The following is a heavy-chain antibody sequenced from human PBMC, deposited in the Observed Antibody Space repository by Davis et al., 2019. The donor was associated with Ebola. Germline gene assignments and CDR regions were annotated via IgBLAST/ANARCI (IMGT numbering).Heavy chain of an antibody. CDR3: ARELGYCSGGSCYSGWFDP. CDR1: GGSFSGYY. J-gene: IGHJ5*02. CDR2: INHGGST. Sequence: SETLSLTCAVYGGSFSGYYWTWIRQPPGKGLEWIGEINHGGSTNYNPSLRGRVTISIDTSKNQFSLKLSSVTAADTAVYYCARELGYCSGGSCYSGWFDPWGQGTLVTVSS. V-gene: IGHV4-34*01. D-gene: IGHD2-15*01.